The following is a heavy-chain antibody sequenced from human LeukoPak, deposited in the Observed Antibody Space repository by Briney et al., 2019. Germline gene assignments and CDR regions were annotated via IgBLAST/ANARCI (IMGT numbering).Heavy chain of an antibody. CDR3: ARSPSPYYYDSSGYYSGWFDP. J-gene: IGHJ5*02. V-gene: IGHV1-69*06. D-gene: IGHD3-22*01. CDR2: INPFFGTA. CDR1: GGTFSSNA. Sequence: SVKVSCKASGGTFSSNAISWVRQAPGQGLEWMGGINPFFGTANYAQKFQGRVTITADKSTSTAYMELSSLRSEDTAVYYCARSPSPYYYDSSGYYSGWFDPWGQGTLVTVSS.